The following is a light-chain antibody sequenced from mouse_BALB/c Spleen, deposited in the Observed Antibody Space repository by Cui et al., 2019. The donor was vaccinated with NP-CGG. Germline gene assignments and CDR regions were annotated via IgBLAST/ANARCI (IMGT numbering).Light chain of an antibody. J-gene: IGLJ1*01. CDR1: TGAVTTRNY. CDR2: GTN. CDR3: ALWYSNHWV. V-gene: IGLV1*01. Sequence: QAVVTQEAALTTSPGETVTPTCRSSTGAVTTRNYANWVQEKPDQLFTGLIGGTNNRPPGVPDKFSGSLIGDKAALTITGAQTEDEAIYFCALWYSNHWVFGGGTKLTVL.